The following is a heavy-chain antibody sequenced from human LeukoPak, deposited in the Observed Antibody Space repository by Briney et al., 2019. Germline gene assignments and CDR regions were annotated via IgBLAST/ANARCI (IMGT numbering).Heavy chain of an antibody. D-gene: IGHD3-22*01. J-gene: IGHJ4*02. V-gene: IGHV3-11*01. CDR1: GFNFSDHY. CDR2: ISGSGATL. CDR3: ARALYGSSGYYDY. Sequence: GGSLRLSCAASGFNFSDHYMSWVRQTPGRGLEWVTYISGSGATLHHADSVEGRFTISRDDAKNSLSLQMNSLRAEDTALYYCARALYGSSGYYDYWGQGILVTVSS.